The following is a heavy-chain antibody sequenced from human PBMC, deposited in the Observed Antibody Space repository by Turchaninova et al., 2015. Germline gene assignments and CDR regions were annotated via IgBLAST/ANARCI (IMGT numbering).Heavy chain of an antibody. J-gene: IGHJ4*02. V-gene: IGHV4-34*01. CDR1: GGACGGYY. CDR3: TRGRIDILTGYYRAGYYFDY. CDR2: INHSGST. D-gene: IGHD3-9*01. Sequence: QVQLQKWGAGLLKPWENLTLTCAVYGGACGGYYWRWVRQSPGKGLELIGEINHSGSTNYNPSLKSRVTISVDTSKNQCSLKLSSVTAADTAVYYCTRGRIDILTGYYRAGYYFDYWGQGTLVTVSS.